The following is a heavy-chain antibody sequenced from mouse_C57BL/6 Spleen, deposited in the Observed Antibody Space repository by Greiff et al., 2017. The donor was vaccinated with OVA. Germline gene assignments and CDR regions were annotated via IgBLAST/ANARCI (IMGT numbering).Heavy chain of an antibody. CDR2: IDPSDSYT. CDR1: GYTFTSYW. V-gene: IGHV1-50*01. Sequence: QLQQPGAELVKPGASVKLSCKASGYTFTSYWMQWVKQRPGQGLEWIGEIDPSDSYTNYNQKFKGKATLTVDTSSSTAYMQLSSLTSEDSAVYYCARGASGSSSWFAYWGQGTLVTVSA. D-gene: IGHD1-1*01. CDR3: ARGASGSSSWFAY. J-gene: IGHJ3*01.